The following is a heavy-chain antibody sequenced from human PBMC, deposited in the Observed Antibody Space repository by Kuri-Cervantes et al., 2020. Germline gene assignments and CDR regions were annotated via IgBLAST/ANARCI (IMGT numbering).Heavy chain of an antibody. D-gene: IGHD4-17*01. V-gene: IGHV3-30*14. Sequence: GESLKISCAASGFIFSDFAMHWVRQAPGKGLEWVAVISFDGSNKYYAGSVKGRFTISRDNSKNTLYLQMNSLRAEDTAVYYCAREAVTTYYYYGMDVWGQGTTVTDSS. J-gene: IGHJ6*02. CDR3: AREAVTTYYYYGMDV. CDR2: ISFDGSNK. CDR1: GFIFSDFA.